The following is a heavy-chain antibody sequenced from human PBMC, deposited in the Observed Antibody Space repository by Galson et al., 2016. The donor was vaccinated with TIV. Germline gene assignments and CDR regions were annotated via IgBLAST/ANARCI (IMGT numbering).Heavy chain of an antibody. D-gene: IGHD6-19*01. Sequence: SLRLSCAASGFIFSDYSMHWVRQAPGKGLEWVALISYDGSNDFYADSVKGRFTISKDNSKNTLDLQMNSLRAEDTAVYYCARDESSGLIDSWGQGTLVSAS. CDR1: GFIFSDYS. CDR3: ARDESSGLIDS. CDR2: ISYDGSND. J-gene: IGHJ4*02. V-gene: IGHV3-30*04.